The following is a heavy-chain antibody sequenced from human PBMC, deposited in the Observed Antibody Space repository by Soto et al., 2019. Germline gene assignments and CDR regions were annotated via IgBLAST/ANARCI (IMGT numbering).Heavy chain of an antibody. D-gene: IGHD3-16*02. CDR2: IDPLDSQT. CDR1: GYRFASYW. V-gene: IGHV5-10-1*01. Sequence: GESLKISCEGSGYRFASYWITWVRQVPGKGLEWMGRIDPLDSQTNYSASFEGHVTFSADKSINTAFLQWSSLRASDTATYFCMRHAVSTSGGVIVSHWFDPWGQGTPVTVSS. CDR3: MRHAVSTSGGVIVSHWFDP. J-gene: IGHJ5*02.